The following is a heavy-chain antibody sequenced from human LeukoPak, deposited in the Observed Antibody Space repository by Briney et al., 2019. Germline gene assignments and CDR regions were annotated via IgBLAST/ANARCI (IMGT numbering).Heavy chain of an antibody. CDR2: ISDDGGAT. V-gene: IGHV3-23*01. CDR1: GFTFGSYA. J-gene: IGHJ6*03. Sequence: PGGSLRLSCAASGFTFGSYAMTWVRQAPGTGLQWVSIISDDGGATYYADSVKGRFTISRDNSKNTVYLQMNALRAEDTAVYYCAEGQRVVVPSTRILDVWGKGTTVTVSS. CDR3: AEGQRVVVPSTRILDV. D-gene: IGHD2-15*01.